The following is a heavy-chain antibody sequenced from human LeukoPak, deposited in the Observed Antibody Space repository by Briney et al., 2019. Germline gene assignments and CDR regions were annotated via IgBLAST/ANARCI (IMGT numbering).Heavy chain of an antibody. J-gene: IGHJ6*03. CDR1: GFTFSSYA. CDR2: ISGSGGST. D-gene: IGHD3-9*01. CDR3: AREFVLRYFEGYMDV. Sequence: GGSLRLSCAASGFTFSSYAMSWVRQAPGKGLEWVSAISGSGGSTYYADSVKGRFTISRDNSKNTLYLQMNSLRAEDTAVYYCAREFVLRYFEGYMDVWGKGTTVTVSS. V-gene: IGHV3-23*01.